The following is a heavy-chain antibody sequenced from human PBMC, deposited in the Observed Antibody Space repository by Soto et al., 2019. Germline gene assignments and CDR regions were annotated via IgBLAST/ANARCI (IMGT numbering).Heavy chain of an antibody. CDR3: AREVDIVATIPEKYYYGMDV. CDR2: IIPIFGTA. CDR1: GGTFSSYA. V-gene: IGHV1-69*01. Sequence: QVQLVQSGAEVKKPGSSVKVSCKASGGTFSSYAISWVRQAPGQGLEWMGGIIPIFGTANYAQKFQGRVTITAAESTSTAYMELSSLRSEDTAVYYCAREVDIVATIPEKYYYGMDVWGQGTTVTVSS. D-gene: IGHD5-12*01. J-gene: IGHJ6*02.